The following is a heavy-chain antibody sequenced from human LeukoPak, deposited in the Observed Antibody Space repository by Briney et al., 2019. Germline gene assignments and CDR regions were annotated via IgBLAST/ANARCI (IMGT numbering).Heavy chain of an antibody. CDR3: AKDAQRGFDYSNSLEY. J-gene: IGHJ4*02. D-gene: IGHD4-11*01. CDR2: IWHDGSSK. V-gene: IGHV3-33*06. Sequence: PGRSLRLSCAASGFIFSHYGMHWVRQPPGKGLEWVAVIWHDGSSKYYADSVKGRFTISRDNSENTVYLQMNSLRAEDTAVYYCAKDAQRGFDYSNSLEYWGQGDLVTVSS. CDR1: GFIFSHYG.